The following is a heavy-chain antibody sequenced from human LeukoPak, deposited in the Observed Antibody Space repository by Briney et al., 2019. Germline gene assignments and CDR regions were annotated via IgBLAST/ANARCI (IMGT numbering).Heavy chain of an antibody. D-gene: IGHD2-21*02. V-gene: IGHV3-48*03. CDR1: GFTFSSYE. CDR2: ISSSGSTI. J-gene: IGHJ4*02. CDR3: ARDQGLAYYGGDCFPAYFDY. Sequence: GGSLRLSCAASGFTFSSYEMNWVRQAPGKGLEWVSYISSSGSTIYYADSVKGRFTISRDNAKNSLYLQMNSLRAEDTAVYYCARDQGLAYYGGDCFPAYFDYWGQGTLVTVSS.